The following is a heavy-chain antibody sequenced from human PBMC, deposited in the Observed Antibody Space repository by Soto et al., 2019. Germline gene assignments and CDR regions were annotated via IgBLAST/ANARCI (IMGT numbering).Heavy chain of an antibody. Sequence: PGGSLRLSCAASGFTFNNYAMNWVRQAPGKGLEWVATISATGGSTYYADSVKGRFTISRDNSKNTLYLQMNGLRVEDTAVYYCAKDRLAGNFDDWGQGPQGTSPQ. CDR2: ISATGGST. J-gene: IGHJ4*02. CDR3: AKDRLAGNFDD. CDR1: GFTFNNYA. V-gene: IGHV3-23*01.